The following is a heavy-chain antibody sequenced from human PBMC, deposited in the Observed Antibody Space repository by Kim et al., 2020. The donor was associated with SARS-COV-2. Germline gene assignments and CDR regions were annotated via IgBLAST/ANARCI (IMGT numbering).Heavy chain of an antibody. CDR3: ASHRGSSWYNY. CDR2: I. D-gene: IGHD6-13*01. Sequence: IYDGHSVNGRFTISRDNDKNSLYLQMNSLRAEDTAVYYCASHRGSSWYNYWGQGTLVTVSS. J-gene: IGHJ4*02. V-gene: IGHV3-48*04.